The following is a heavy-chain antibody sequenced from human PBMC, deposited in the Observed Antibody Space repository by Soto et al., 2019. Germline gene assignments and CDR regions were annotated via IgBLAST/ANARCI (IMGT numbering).Heavy chain of an antibody. CDR3: ARGGGYGGQYYYGMDV. CDR2: ITSSGRTI. J-gene: IGHJ6*02. V-gene: IGHV3-11*01. CDR1: GFTFSDYY. Sequence: GGSLRLSCAPSGFTFSDYYMSWIRQAPGKGLEWVSYITSSGRTIFYADSVKGRFTISRDNAKNSLYLQMNSLRAEDTAVYYCARGGGYGGQYYYGMDVWGRGTRVTVSS. D-gene: IGHD3-16*01.